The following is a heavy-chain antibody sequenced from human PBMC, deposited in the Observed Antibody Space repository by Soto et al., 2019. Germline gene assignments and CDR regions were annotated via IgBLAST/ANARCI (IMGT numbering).Heavy chain of an antibody. J-gene: IGHJ3*02. Sequence: LQLQESGSGLVKPSQTLSLTCAVSGGSISSGGYSWSWIRQPPGKGLEWIGYIYHSGSTYYNPSLKSRVTISVDRSKNQFSLKLRSVTAADTAVYYCARANQEPGDAFDIWGQGTMVTVSS. V-gene: IGHV4-30-2*01. CDR3: ARANQEPGDAFDI. CDR2: IYHSGST. CDR1: GGSISSGGYS. D-gene: IGHD1-26*01.